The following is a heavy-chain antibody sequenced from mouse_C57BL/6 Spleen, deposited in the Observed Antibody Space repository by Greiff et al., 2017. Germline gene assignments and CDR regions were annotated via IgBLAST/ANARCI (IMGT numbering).Heavy chain of an antibody. Sequence: QVQLQQSGPELVKPGASVKISCKASGYAFSSSWMNWVKQRPGKGLEWIGRIYPGDGDTNYNGKFKGKATLTADKSSSTAYMQLSSLTSEDSAVYFCASWGLPFAYWGQGTLVTVSA. D-gene: IGHD3-1*01. V-gene: IGHV1-82*01. J-gene: IGHJ3*01. CDR3: ASWGLPFAY. CDR2: IYPGDGDT. CDR1: GYAFSSSW.